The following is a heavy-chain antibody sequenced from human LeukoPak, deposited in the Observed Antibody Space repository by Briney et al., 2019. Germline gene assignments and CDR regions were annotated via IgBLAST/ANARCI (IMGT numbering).Heavy chain of an antibody. V-gene: IGHV4-59*08. CDR3: ATTQQWLASYY. CDR1: GASISSYY. CDR2: FYNSGST. J-gene: IGHJ4*02. D-gene: IGHD6-19*01. Sequence: SETLSLTCTFSGASISSYYWTWFRQPPGKGLEWIGSFYNSGSTSYNPSLGSRVTISLDTSKNLFSLKLTSVTAADSAIYYCATTQQWLASYYWGQGTLVTVSS.